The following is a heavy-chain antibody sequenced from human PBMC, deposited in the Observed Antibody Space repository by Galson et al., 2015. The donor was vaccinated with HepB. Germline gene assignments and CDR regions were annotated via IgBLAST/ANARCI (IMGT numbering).Heavy chain of an antibody. CDR3: ARQPYTSGWLYWYFDL. V-gene: IGHV4-39*01. CDR2: IYYSGRT. D-gene: IGHD6-19*01. Sequence: ETLSLTCTVSGGSIRSSSYYWGWIRQPPGKGLEWIGSIYYSGRTFYNPSLKSRVTISVDESKNQFSLKVRSMTAADTAASYCARQPYTSGWLYWYFDLWGRGTLVTVSS. CDR1: GGSIRSSSYY. J-gene: IGHJ2*01.